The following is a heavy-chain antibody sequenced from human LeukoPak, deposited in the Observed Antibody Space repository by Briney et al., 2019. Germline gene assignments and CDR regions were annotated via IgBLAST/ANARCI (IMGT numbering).Heavy chain of an antibody. CDR3: AKAFFYDGSDYNSLDF. CDR1: GFTFSKYA. Sequence: GGSLRLSCAASGFTFSKYATSWVRQAPGKGLKWVSTIGGSGGSTYYADSVKGRFTISRDNSKNTLYLQMNSLRAEDTAEYYCAKAFFYDGSDYNSLDFWGQGTLVTVSS. D-gene: IGHD3-22*01. J-gene: IGHJ4*02. V-gene: IGHV3-23*01. CDR2: IGGSGGST.